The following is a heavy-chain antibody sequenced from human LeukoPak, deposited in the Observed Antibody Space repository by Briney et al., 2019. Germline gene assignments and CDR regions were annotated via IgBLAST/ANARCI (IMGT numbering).Heavy chain of an antibody. V-gene: IGHV5-51*01. CDR3: AIIPNLFGYGSGSYD. D-gene: IGHD3-10*01. Sequence: GESLKISCKGSGYSFTSYWIGWVRQMPGKGLEWMGIIYPGDSDTRYSPSFQGQVTISADKSISTAYLQWSSLKASDTAMYYCAIIPNLFGYGSGSYDWGQGTLVTVSS. CDR1: GYSFTSYW. J-gene: IGHJ4*02. CDR2: IYPGDSDT.